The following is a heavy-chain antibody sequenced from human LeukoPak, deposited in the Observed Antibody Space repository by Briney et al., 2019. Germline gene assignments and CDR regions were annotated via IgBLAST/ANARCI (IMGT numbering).Heavy chain of an antibody. D-gene: IGHD1-26*01. Sequence: SETLSLTCTVSGGSISSYYWSWIRQPPGKGLEWIGYIYYSGSANYNPSLKSRVTISVDTSKNQFSLKLSSVTAADTAVYYCARLGGSDRQHWGQGTLVTVSS. J-gene: IGHJ1*01. V-gene: IGHV4-59*01. CDR1: GGSISSYY. CDR3: ARLGGSDRQH. CDR2: IYYSGSA.